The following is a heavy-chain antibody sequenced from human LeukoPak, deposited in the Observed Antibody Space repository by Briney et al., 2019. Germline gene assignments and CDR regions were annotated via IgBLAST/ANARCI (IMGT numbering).Heavy chain of an antibody. V-gene: IGHV3-20*04. J-gene: IGHJ6*03. CDR2: INWNGGST. CDR3: ARVRPRWATVTNSYYYYMDV. D-gene: IGHD4-17*01. CDR1: GFTFDDYG. Sequence: GGSLRLSCAASGFTFDDYGMSWVRQAPGKGLEWVSGINWNGGSTGYADSVKGRFTISRDNAKNSLYLQMNSLRAEDTAVYYCARVRPRWATVTNSYYYYMDVWGKGTTVTVSS.